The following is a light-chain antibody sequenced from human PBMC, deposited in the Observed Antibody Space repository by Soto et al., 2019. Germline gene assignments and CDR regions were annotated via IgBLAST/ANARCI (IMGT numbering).Light chain of an antibody. Sequence: IHMTQSPSSLSASVGDRVTITCRASQGIRTYLNWYQQQPGKAPKLLIYAASSLQSGVPSRFSGSGSGTDFTLTISSLQPEDFATYYCLQDYRYPPWTFGQGTKVDIK. CDR1: QGIRTY. J-gene: IGKJ1*01. CDR2: AAS. V-gene: IGKV1-6*01. CDR3: LQDYRYPPWT.